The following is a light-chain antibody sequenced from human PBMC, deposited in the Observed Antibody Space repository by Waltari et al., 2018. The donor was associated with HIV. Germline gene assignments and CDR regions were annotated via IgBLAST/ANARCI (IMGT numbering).Light chain of an antibody. Sequence: QSALTHPASVPGSPGQSITISCVRPSRDIGHLTYVSWFQHHPGKAPKLIIYEVSTRPSGVSVRFSGSKSGNTASLTISGLQVEDEAEYYCNSETSAGTYVFGTGTKVTVL. CDR3: NSETSAGTYV. CDR1: SRDIGHLTY. J-gene: IGLJ1*01. V-gene: IGLV2-14*01. CDR2: EVS.